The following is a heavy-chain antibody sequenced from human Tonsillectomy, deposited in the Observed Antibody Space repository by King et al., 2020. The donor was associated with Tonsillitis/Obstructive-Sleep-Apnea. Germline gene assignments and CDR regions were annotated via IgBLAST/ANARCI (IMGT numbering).Heavy chain of an antibody. V-gene: IGHV1-2*02. CDR2: INPNSGGT. CDR1: GYTFTGYY. Sequence: QLVQSGAEVKKPGASVKVSCKASGYTFTGYYMHWVRQAPGQGLEWMGWINPNSGGTNYAQKFQGRVTMTRGTSISTAYMELSRLRSDDTAVYYCARDQFGIAVAVEFFYYSYGMDVWGQGTTVTVSS. D-gene: IGHD6-19*01. J-gene: IGHJ6*02. CDR3: ARDQFGIAVAVEFFYYSYGMDV.